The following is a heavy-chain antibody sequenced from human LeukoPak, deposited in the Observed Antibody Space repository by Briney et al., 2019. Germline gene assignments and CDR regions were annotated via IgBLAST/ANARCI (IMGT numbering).Heavy chain of an antibody. J-gene: IGHJ4*02. CDR1: RFMFSTYW. V-gene: IGHV3-7*01. CDR3: ARTPIYGGRYFDS. Sequence: GGSLRLSCAASRFMFSTYWMSWVRQAPGRGLEWVASIKRDGIESCYVDSVKGRFTVSRDDARDSLFLHMNSLRAEDTAVYYCARTPIYGGRYFDSWGQGTLVTVSS. D-gene: IGHD4-23*01. CDR2: IKRDGIES.